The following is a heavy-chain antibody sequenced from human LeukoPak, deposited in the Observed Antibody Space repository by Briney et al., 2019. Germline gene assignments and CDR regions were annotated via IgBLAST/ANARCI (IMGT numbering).Heavy chain of an antibody. CDR3: ATARVRLGELSLPEVRDD. D-gene: IGHD3-16*02. Sequence: GASVKVSCKASGYTFTRYGISWVRQAPGQGLEWMGAFDPEDGGTIYAQKFQGRITLTEDTSTDTAYMELRSLSSEDTAVYYCATARVRLGELSLPEVRDDWGQGTLISVSS. V-gene: IGHV1-24*01. CDR1: GYTFTRYG. J-gene: IGHJ4*02. CDR2: FDPEDGGT.